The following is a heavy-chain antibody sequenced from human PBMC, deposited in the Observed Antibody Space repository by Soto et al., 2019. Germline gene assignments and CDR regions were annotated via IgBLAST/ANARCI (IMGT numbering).Heavy chain of an antibody. CDR1: GYTFASYG. J-gene: IGHJ4*02. CDR2: ISANSGDT. D-gene: IGHD2-2*01. V-gene: IGHV1-18*01. CDR3: ARDFRDSCRGTSCIYFDY. Sequence: GASVKVSCKASGYTFASYGFSWVRQAPGQGLEWVAWISANSGDTNSAQKFQDRVTLTTDTSTSTAYMDLRSLRPDDTAVYYCARDFRDSCRGTSCIYFDYWGQGTLVTVSS.